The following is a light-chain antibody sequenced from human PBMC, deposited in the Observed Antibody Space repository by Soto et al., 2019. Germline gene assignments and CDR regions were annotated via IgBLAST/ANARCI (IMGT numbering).Light chain of an antibody. CDR2: KAS. CDR1: LSLVYSNGNTY. V-gene: IGKV2-30*01. J-gene: IGKJ5*01. CDR3: MQGKH. Sequence: DVVMTQSPLSLPVTLGQPASISCRSRLSLVYSNGNTYLNWFHQRPGQSPRRLIYKASKRDSGVPDRFSGSGSVANFTLKITRVEAEDVGVYYCMQGKHFGRGTRLEIK.